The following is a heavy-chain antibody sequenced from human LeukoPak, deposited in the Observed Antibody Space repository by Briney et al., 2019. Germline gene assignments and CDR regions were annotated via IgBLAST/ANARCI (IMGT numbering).Heavy chain of an antibody. D-gene: IGHD3-22*01. Sequence: PSETLSLTCAVYGGSFSGYYWSWIRQPPGKGLEWIGEINHSGSTNYNPSLKSQVTISVDTSKNQFSLKLSSVTAADTAVYYCARGTGLSGYSSYIDYWGQGTLVTVSS. CDR2: INHSGST. CDR3: ARGTGLSGYSSYIDY. J-gene: IGHJ4*02. CDR1: GGSFSGYY. V-gene: IGHV4-34*01.